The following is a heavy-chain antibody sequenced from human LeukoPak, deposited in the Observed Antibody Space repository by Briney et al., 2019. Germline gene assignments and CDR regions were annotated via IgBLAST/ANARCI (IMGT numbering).Heavy chain of an antibody. CDR2: ISGSGGST. D-gene: IGHD6-13*01. J-gene: IGHJ6*02. CDR1: GFTFSSYA. CDR3: AKEAVAAGMVGMDV. V-gene: IGHV3-23*01. Sequence: TGGSLRLSCAASGFTFSSYAMSWVRQAPGKGLEWGSAISGSGGSTSYADSVKGRLSISRDKSKNTLYLQMNSLRAEDTAVYYCAKEAVAAGMVGMDVWGQGTTVTVSS.